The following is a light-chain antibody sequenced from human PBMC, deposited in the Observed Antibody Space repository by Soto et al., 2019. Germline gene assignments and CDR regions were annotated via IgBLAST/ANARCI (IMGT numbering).Light chain of an antibody. CDR1: QSVGSN. CDR2: AAS. Sequence: TPSPATLSVSAGGRVTRSCRASQSVGSNLAWFQQKPGQAPRLLMYAASTRPTSIAARFSGSGSGTDFILTITSLQSEDSGVFYCQQYYHWPRTFGQGTKVDIK. V-gene: IGKV3-15*01. J-gene: IGKJ1*01. CDR3: QQYYHWPRT.